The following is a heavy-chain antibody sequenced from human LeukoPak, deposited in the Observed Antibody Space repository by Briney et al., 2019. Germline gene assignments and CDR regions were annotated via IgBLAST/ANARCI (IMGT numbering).Heavy chain of an antibody. J-gene: IGHJ6*02. V-gene: IGHV3-23*01. D-gene: IGHD2-2*02. CDR2: ISGSGGST. CDR3: ARVRGCSSTSCYRGGMDV. Sequence: GGSLRLSCAASGFTFSSYAMSWVRQAPGKGLEWVSAISGSGGSTYYADSVKGRFTISRDNSKNTLYLQMNSLRAEDTAVYYCARVRGCSSTSCYRGGMDVWGQGTTVTVSS. CDR1: GFTFSSYA.